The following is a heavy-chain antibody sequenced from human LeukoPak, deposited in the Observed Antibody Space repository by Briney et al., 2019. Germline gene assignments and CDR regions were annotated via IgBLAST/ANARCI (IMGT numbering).Heavy chain of an antibody. Sequence: SETLSLTCTVSGGSISSYYWSWIRQPPGKGLEWIGSTYYSGSTNYNPSLKSRVTISVDTSKNQFSLKLSSVTAADTAVYYCARMGIQLWKFDYWGQGTLVTVSS. CDR2: TYYSGST. J-gene: IGHJ4*02. CDR3: ARMGIQLWKFDY. CDR1: GGSISSYY. D-gene: IGHD5-18*01. V-gene: IGHV4-59*01.